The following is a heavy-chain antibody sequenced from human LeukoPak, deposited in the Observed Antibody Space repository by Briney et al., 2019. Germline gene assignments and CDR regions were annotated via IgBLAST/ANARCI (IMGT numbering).Heavy chain of an antibody. CDR3: ARDFYTLGGLSYYYDSSGYSVY. CDR1: GFTFSSYS. V-gene: IGHV3-48*04. D-gene: IGHD3-22*01. CDR2: ISSSSSTI. Sequence: GGSLRLSCAASGFTFSSYSMNWVRQAPGKGLEWVSYISSSSSTIYYADSVKGRFTISRDNAKNSLYLQMNSLRAEDTAVYYCARDFYTLGGLSYYYDSSGYSVYWGQGTLVTVSS. J-gene: IGHJ4*02.